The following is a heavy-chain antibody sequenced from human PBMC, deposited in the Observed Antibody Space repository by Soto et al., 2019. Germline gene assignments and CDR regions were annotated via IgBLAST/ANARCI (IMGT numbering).Heavy chain of an antibody. J-gene: IGHJ2*01. CDR3: AKRTVGWYFDL. Sequence: EVQLLESGGGLVQPGGSLRLSCAASGFTFSSYAMNWVRQAPGQGLEWFSVISGSGGSTYYADTVKGRFTISRDNSKNTLYLQMKSLRAEDTAVYYCAKRTVGWYFDLWGRGPLVTVSS. CDR1: GFTFSSYA. D-gene: IGHD4-17*01. V-gene: IGHV3-23*01. CDR2: ISGSGGST.